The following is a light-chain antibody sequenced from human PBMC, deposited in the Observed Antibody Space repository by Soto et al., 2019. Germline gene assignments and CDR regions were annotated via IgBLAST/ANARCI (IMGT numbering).Light chain of an antibody. J-gene: IGKJ1*01. CDR2: GAS. V-gene: IGKV3-20*01. CDR1: QSVSSNY. CDR3: QQYGSSQWT. Sequence: EIVLTQSPGTLSLSPGERATLSCRASQSVSSNYLAWYQQKPGQAPRPLIYGASSRATGIPDRFSGSGAGTDFTLTISRLEPEHFAVYYCQQYGSSQWTFGQGTKVEIK.